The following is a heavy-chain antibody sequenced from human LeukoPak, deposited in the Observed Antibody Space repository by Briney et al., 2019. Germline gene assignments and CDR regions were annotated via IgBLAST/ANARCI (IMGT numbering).Heavy chain of an antibody. CDR3: ARDRGRGYYDSSGSIPFDY. Sequence: SVKVSCKASGGTFSSYAISWVRQAPGQGLEWMGRIIPMLGIANYAQKFQGRVTITADKSTSTAYMELSSLRSEDTAVYYCARDRGRGYYDSSGSIPFDYWGQGTLVTVSS. CDR1: GGTFSSYA. V-gene: IGHV1-69*04. D-gene: IGHD3-22*01. CDR2: IIPMLGIA. J-gene: IGHJ4*02.